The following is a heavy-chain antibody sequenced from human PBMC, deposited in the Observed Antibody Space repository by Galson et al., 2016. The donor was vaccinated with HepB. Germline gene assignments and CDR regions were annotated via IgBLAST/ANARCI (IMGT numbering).Heavy chain of an antibody. CDR3: AREMGQWVFQGRWFDP. Sequence: SLRLSCAASGFTVTANYMSWVRQAPGKGLEWVSVIYKGGITFYADYVKGRFTISRDNVKNTLNLEMKSLRVDDTAVYYCAREMGQWVFQGRWFDPWGQGTLVTVSS. CDR1: GFTVTANY. CDR2: IYKGGIT. J-gene: IGHJ5*02. D-gene: IGHD6-19*01. V-gene: IGHV3-53*01.